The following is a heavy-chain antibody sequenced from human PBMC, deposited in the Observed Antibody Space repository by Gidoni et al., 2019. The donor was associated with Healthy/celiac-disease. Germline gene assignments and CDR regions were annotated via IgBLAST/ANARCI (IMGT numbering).Heavy chain of an antibody. CDR1: GYSFTSYW. V-gene: IGHV5-51*03. Sequence: EVQLVQSGAEVKKPGESLKISCKGSGYSFTSYWIGWVRQMPGKGLEWMGIIYPGDSDTRYSPSFQGQVTISADKSISTAYLQWSSLKASDTAMYYCARAPYYDFWSGYYTSGHYFDYWGQGTLVTVSS. CDR3: ARAPYYDFWSGYYTSGHYFDY. D-gene: IGHD3-3*01. CDR2: IYPGDSDT. J-gene: IGHJ4*02.